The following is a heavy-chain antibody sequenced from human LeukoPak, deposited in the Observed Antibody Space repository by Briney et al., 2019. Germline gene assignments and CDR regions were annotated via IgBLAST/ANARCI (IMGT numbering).Heavy chain of an antibody. J-gene: IGHJ4*02. CDR3: AKARRFLEWSIKLIDY. D-gene: IGHD3-3*01. V-gene: IGHV3-23*01. CDR1: GFTFSSYA. Sequence: GGSLRLSCAASGFTFSSYAMSWVRQAPGKGLEWVSAISGSGGSTYYADSVKGRFTISRDNSKNTLYLQMNSLRAEDTAVYYCAKARRFLEWSIKLIDYWGQGTLVTVSS. CDR2: ISGSGGST.